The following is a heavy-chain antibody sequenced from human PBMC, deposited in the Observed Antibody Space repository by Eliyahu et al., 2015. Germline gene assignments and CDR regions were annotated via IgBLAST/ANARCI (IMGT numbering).Heavy chain of an antibody. V-gene: IGHV3-23*01. CDR3: VDFGFGDYGDH. Sequence: EVHLLESGGGLVQPGGSLXLSCVASGLTFKNFAMSWVRQAPGKGLEWVSVISGSGGRTHYADSVKGRFTISRDNSKNTLYLQMNSLRADDTAVYYCVDFGFGDYGDHWGQGTLVTVSS. CDR2: ISGSGGRT. CDR1: GLTFKNFA. D-gene: IGHD4-17*01. J-gene: IGHJ4*02.